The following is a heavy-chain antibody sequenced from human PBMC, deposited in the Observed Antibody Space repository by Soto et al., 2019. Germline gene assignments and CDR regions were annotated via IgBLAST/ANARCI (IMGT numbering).Heavy chain of an antibody. D-gene: IGHD3-3*01. CDR1: GGSFKSGSYP. V-gene: IGHV4-61*01. CDR2: VYHTGRT. J-gene: IGHJ4*02. CDR3: ARDFAYFDS. Sequence: QVQLQESGPGLVKPSETLSLTCTVSGGSFKSGSYPWSWIRQPPGKGLEWIGYVYHTGRTSYNPSLKSRVSISMDTSKNQFSLNLDSVIAADTAVYFCARDFAYFDSWGQGTLVTVSS.